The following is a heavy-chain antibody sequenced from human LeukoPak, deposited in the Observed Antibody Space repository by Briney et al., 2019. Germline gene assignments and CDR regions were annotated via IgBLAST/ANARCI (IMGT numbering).Heavy chain of an antibody. J-gene: IGHJ4*02. D-gene: IGHD3-16*01. V-gene: IGHV4-61*02. CDR3: AREGRPGDKGGVRGIDY. CDR1: GGSISSGSYY. Sequence: PSQTLSLTCTVSGGSISSGSYYWSWIRQPAGKGLEWIGRIYTSGSTNYNPSLKSRVTISADTSKNQFSLKLSSVTAADTAVYYCAREGRPGDKGGVRGIDYWGQGTLVTVSS. CDR2: IYTSGST.